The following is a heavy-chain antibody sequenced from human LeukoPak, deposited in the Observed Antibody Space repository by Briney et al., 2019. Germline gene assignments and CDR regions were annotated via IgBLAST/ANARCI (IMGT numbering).Heavy chain of an antibody. J-gene: IGHJ4*02. D-gene: IGHD3-22*01. CDR3: ARGYYDRGSLYYFDY. CDR1: GYTFTGYY. V-gene: IGHV1-2*02. Sequence: AASVKVSFKTSGYTFTGYYMHWVGQAPGQGLEWMGWIDPNSGGTNYAQKFQGRVTMTRDTSIGTAYMELSGLTSDDTAVYYCARGYYDRGSLYYFDYWGQGTLVTVSS. CDR2: IDPNSGGT.